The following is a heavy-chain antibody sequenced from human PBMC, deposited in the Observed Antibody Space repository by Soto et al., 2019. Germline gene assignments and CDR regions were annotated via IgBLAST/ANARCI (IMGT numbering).Heavy chain of an antibody. D-gene: IGHD3-10*01. Sequence: EVQLVESGGGLVQPGRSLRLSCAASGFTFDDYAMHWVRQAPGKGLEWVSGISWNSGSIGYADSVKGRFTISRDNAKNSLYLQMNSLRAEDTALYYCAKSESLRITMVRGVPVSPDFDYWGQGTLVTVSS. CDR1: GFTFDDYA. CDR3: AKSESLRITMVRGVPVSPDFDY. V-gene: IGHV3-9*01. CDR2: ISWNSGSI. J-gene: IGHJ4*02.